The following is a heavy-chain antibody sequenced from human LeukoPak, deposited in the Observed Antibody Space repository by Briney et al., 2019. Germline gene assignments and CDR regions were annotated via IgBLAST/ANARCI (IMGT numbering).Heavy chain of an antibody. CDR3: AKGLERESRLDS. V-gene: IGHV3-66*01. CDR1: GFTVSSNY. J-gene: IGHJ4*02. CDR2: IYSGGST. D-gene: IGHD1-1*01. Sequence: GGSLRLSCAASGFTVSSNYMSWVRQAPGKGLEWVSVIYSGGSTYYADSVKGRFTISRDNSKNTLYLQMNSLRAEDTALYYCAKGLERESRLDSWGQGTLVTVSS.